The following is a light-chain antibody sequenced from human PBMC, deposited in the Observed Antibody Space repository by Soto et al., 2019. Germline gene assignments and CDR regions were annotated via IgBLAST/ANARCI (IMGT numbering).Light chain of an antibody. CDR2: KVS. J-gene: IGKJ5*01. CDR3: MQGTHWPIT. Sequence: DVVMTQSPLSLPVTRGQPVSISCRATQSVVHSDGIAYFSWFQQRPGRSPRXIIYKVSNRDSGVPARFSGSGSGTDCALKISRVEAEDVGVYYCMQGTHWPITFGQGTRLEIK. V-gene: IGKV2-30*02. CDR1: QSVVHSDGIAY.